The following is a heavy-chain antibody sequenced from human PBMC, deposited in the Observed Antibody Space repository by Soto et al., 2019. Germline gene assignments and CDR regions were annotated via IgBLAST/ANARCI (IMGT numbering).Heavy chain of an antibody. D-gene: IGHD2-21*01. CDR1: GGTFSTYS. CDR3: TIGSWSGEVFDI. V-gene: IGHV1-69*02. J-gene: IGHJ3*02. CDR2: IIPMLGVR. Sequence: QVQLVQSGAEVKKPGSSVKDSCKDSGGTFSTYSMFWVRQAPGQGLEWMGRIIPMLGVRNFAQRFQDRVTITADKSTATVHMELSSLRSEDTALYYCTIGSWSGEVFDIWGQGTMVTVSS.